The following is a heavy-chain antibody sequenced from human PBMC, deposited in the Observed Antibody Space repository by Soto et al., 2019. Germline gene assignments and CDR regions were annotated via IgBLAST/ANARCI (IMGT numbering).Heavy chain of an antibody. J-gene: IGHJ6*03. D-gene: IGHD3-16*01. CDR3: AKGGTLDYYYYMDG. Sequence: EVQLVESGGGLVQPGRSLRLSCAASGFTFDDYAMHWVRQAPGKGLAWGSGISWNSGSIGYADSVKGRFTISRDNAKNSLYLQMNSLRAEDTALYYCAKGGTLDYYYYMDGWGKGTTVTVSS. V-gene: IGHV3-9*01. CDR1: GFTFDDYA. CDR2: ISWNSGSI.